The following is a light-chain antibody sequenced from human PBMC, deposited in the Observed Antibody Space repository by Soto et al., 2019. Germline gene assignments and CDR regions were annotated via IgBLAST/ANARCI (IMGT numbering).Light chain of an antibody. CDR2: GAS. J-gene: IGKJ4*02. CDR3: QQYGSSPRT. V-gene: IGKV3-20*01. Sequence: EMVLTQSPGTLSLSQGERATLSCRASQSVSRSYLAWYQHKPGQAPRLLIFGASSRATGIPDRFSGSGSGTDFTLTISRLEPEDFAVYYCQQYGSSPRTFGEGTKVESK. CDR1: QSVSRSY.